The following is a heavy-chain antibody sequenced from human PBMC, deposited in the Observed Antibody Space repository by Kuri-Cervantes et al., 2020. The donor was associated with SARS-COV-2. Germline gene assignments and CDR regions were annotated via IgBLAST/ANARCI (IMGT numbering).Heavy chain of an antibody. CDR3: ARTRGSYYTDAFDL. D-gene: IGHD1-26*01. CDR2: IYPTDSDT. Sequence: GGSLRLSCKGSGFRFTTYWIGWVRQMPGEGLEWMAIIYPTDSDTRYSPSFQGQVTISADKSISTAYLQWSSLKASDSAMYYCARTRGSYYTDAFDLWGQGTMVTVSS. CDR1: GFRFTTYW. J-gene: IGHJ3*01. V-gene: IGHV5-51*01.